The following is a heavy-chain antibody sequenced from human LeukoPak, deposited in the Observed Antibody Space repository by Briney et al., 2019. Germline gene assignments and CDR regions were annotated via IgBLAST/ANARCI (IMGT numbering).Heavy chain of an antibody. CDR1: GFTFSGYV. Sequence: GGSLRLSCAASGFTFSGYVMTWVRQPPGKGLQWVADISGSGGSTYYADSVKGRFTISRDNSKNTLYLQMNSLRAEDTAVYYCARDPYDYGDYGDYWGQGTLVTVSS. V-gene: IGHV3-23*01. CDR3: ARDPYDYGDYGDY. D-gene: IGHD4-17*01. CDR2: ISGSGGST. J-gene: IGHJ4*02.